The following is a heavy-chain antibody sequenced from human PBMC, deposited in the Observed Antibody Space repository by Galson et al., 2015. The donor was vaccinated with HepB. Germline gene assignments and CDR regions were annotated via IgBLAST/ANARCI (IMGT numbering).Heavy chain of an antibody. CDR2: INPSGGST. D-gene: IGHD3-10*01. CDR1: GYTFTSYY. Sequence: SVKVSCKASGYTFTSYYMHWVRQAPGQGLEWMGIINPSGGSTSYAQKFQGRVTMTRDTSTSTVYMELSSLRSEDTAVYYCATDLFKLGELLRGSYYYYYGMDVWGQGTTVTVSS. J-gene: IGHJ6*02. CDR3: ATDLFKLGELLRGSYYYYYGMDV. V-gene: IGHV1-46*03.